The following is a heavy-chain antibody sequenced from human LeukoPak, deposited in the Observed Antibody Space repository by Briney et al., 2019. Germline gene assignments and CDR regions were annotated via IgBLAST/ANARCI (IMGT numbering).Heavy chain of an antibody. CDR3: ARSLGQLLGFDP. Sequence: PSQTLSLTCNVSGGSTSSGDFYWSWFRQSPGKGLEWIGHIFYSGSTNYNPSLKSRVTISIDTSEKQFSLRLSSVTAADTAVYYCARSLGQLLGFDPWGQGTLVTVSS. CDR2: IFYSGST. D-gene: IGHD1-26*01. CDR1: GGSTSSGDFY. J-gene: IGHJ5*02. V-gene: IGHV4-30-4*08.